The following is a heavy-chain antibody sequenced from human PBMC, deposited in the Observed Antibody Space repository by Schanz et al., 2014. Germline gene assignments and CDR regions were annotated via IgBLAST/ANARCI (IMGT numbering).Heavy chain of an antibody. Sequence: VQLLESGGGLVQPGGSLRLSCAASGFTFSSYAMSWVRQAPGKGLEWVAVISYDGRNKYYADSVKGRFTISRDNSKNTLYLQMNSLRAEDTAVYYCARPRFDYGEVDYWGQGTLVTVSS. V-gene: IGHV3-30-3*01. CDR1: GFTFSSYA. D-gene: IGHD4-17*01. CDR2: ISYDGRNK. J-gene: IGHJ4*02. CDR3: ARPRFDYGEVDY.